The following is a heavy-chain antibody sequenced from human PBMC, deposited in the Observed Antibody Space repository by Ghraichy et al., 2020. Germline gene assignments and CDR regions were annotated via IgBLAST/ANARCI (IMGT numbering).Heavy chain of an antibody. CDR3: ARERYSTTALDVLDI. CDR2: INSGSSKI. Sequence: GSLRLSCSASGFTSGFTFSSYTMNWVRQAPGKGLEWVSSINSGSSKIYYADSVKGRFTVSRDNAKNSLYLQMDILGAEDTAVYYCARERYSTTALDVLDIWGQGTVVTVSS. J-gene: IGHJ3*02. D-gene: IGHD2/OR15-2a*01. V-gene: IGHV3-21*01. CDR1: GFTFSSYT.